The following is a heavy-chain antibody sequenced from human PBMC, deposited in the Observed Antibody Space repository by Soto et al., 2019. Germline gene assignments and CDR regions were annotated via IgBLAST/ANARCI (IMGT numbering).Heavy chain of an antibody. D-gene: IGHD2-15*01. Sequence: GASVEVSCKASGYTFTSCYMRWVRQAPGQGLEWMGIINPSGGSTSYAQKFQGRVTMTRDTSTSTVYMELSSLRSEDTAVYYCARSCSGGSCAPNFDYWGQGTLVTVSS. CDR2: INPSGGST. CDR3: ARSCSGGSCAPNFDY. CDR1: GYTFTSCY. J-gene: IGHJ4*02. V-gene: IGHV1-46*03.